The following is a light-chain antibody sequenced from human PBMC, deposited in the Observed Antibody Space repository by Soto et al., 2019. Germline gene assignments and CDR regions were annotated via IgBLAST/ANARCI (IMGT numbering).Light chain of an antibody. CDR1: QSISTW. CDR2: EAS. J-gene: IGKJ5*01. V-gene: IGKV1-5*03. Sequence: DIQLTQSPSTLSASVGDRVTFTCRASQSISTWLAWYQQKPGTAPKLLIYEASTLESGVPSRFSGSRSGTEFTLTVSSLQPDDFATYYCQQYNDSFPYTFGQGTRLEIK. CDR3: QQYNDSFPYT.